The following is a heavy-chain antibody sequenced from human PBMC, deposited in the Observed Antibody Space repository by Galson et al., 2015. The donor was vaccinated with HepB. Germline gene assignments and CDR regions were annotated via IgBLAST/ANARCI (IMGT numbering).Heavy chain of an antibody. J-gene: IGHJ4*02. CDR3: AREVGGDYGAFDY. D-gene: IGHD4-17*01. CDR1: GYTFTSYD. CDR2: MNPKSTNT. V-gene: IGHV1-8*01. Sequence: SVKVSCKASGYTFTSYDVAWVRQAPGQGLEWMGWMNPKSTNTGYTREFRGRVTMTGDTSTDTAYKELYSLTSEDTAIYWCAREVGGDYGAFDYWGQGTLVSVSS.